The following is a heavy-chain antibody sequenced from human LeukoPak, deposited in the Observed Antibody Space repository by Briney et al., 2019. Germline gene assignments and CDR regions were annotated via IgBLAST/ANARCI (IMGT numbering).Heavy chain of an antibody. CDR1: GFTFSSYA. CDR2: ISGSGGST. J-gene: IGHJ4*02. D-gene: IGHD1-26*01. CDR3: AKDRYSGSYLQSGPCAH. Sequence: GGSLRLSCAASGFTFSSYAMSWVRQAPGKGLEWVSSISGSGGSTYYADYVKGRFTISRDNSKNTLDLQMNSLRTEDTAVYYCAKDRYSGSYLQSGPCAHWGQGTLVTVSS. V-gene: IGHV3-23*01.